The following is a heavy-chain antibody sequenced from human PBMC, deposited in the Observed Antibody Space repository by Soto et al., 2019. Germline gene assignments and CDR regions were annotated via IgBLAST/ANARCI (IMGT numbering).Heavy chain of an antibody. CDR2: ISGSGGST. CDR1: GFTFSSYA. D-gene: IGHD3-22*01. Sequence: PGGSLRLSCAASGFTFSSYAMSWVRQAPGKGLEWVSAISGSGGSTYYADSVKGRFTISRDNSKNTLYLQMNSLRAEDTAVYYCAKDKLYYDSSGYEPYYYYYGMDCWCQGTSVTGSS. V-gene: IGHV3-23*01. CDR3: AKDKLYYDSSGYEPYYYYYGMDC. J-gene: IGHJ6*02.